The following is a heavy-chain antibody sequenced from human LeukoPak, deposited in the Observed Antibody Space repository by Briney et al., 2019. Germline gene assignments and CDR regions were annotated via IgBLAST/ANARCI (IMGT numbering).Heavy chain of an antibody. CDR2: ISGDGNFK. J-gene: IGHJ5*02. Sequence: PGGSLRLSCAASGFTLNTYWIHWVRQTPQTGLEWVAGISGDGNFKRNADSVRGRLTIFTDNAKSTLYLQMNSLRVEDTAVYYCARDWWFDPWGQGTLVSVSS. CDR1: GFTLNTYW. CDR3: ARDWWFDP. V-gene: IGHV3-74*01.